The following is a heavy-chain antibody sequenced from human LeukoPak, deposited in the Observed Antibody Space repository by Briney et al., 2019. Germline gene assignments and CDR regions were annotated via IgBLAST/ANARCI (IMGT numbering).Heavy chain of an antibody. CDR3: ARGGISIFGVVIYMDV. Sequence: GGSLRLSCAGSGFLFNSYIMNWVRQTPGKGLEWVSGINWNGGSTGYADSVKGRFTISRDNAKNSLSLQMNSLRVEDTALYYCARGGISIFGVVIYMDVWGKGTTVTVSS. CDR2: INWNGGST. CDR1: GFLFNSYI. D-gene: IGHD3-3*01. J-gene: IGHJ6*03. V-gene: IGHV3-20*04.